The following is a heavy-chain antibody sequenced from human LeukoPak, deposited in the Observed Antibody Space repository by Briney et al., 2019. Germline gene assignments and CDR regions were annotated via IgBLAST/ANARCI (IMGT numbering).Heavy chain of an antibody. D-gene: IGHD1-14*01. CDR3: ARSERDRGWLYQHRNYYFDY. CDR1: GGSISSGGYY. Sequence: SQSLSLTCTVSGGSISSGGYYWSWNRQHPGKGLEWIGYIYYSGSTYYNPSLKGRVTISVDTSKNQFSLKLRSVTAADTAVYYCARSERDRGWLYQHRNYYFDYWGQGTLVTVSS. J-gene: IGHJ4*02. V-gene: IGHV4-31*03. CDR2: IYYSGST.